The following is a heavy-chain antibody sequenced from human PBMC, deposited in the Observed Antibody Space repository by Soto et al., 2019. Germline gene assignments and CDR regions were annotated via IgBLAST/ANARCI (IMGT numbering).Heavy chain of an antibody. CDR2: IYYSGST. V-gene: IGHV4-30-4*01. D-gene: IGHD5-18*01. CDR3: ASNSYRYTFYDY. J-gene: IGHJ4*02. CDR1: GGTMSRGDYY. Sequence: SETRSDRWTVSGGTMSRGDYYGCWIRQSPGKGLEWIGYIYYSGSTYYNPSLKSRVTISVDTSKNQFSLKLSSVTAADTAVYYCASNSYRYTFYDYWGQGTLVT.